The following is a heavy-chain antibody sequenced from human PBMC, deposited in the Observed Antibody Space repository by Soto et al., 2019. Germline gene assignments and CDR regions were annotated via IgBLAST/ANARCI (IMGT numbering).Heavy chain of an antibody. V-gene: IGHV4-39*01. CDR3: ARHAYRGQLVTAFDY. Sequence: SETLSLTCTVSGGSISSGTYYWGWIRQPPGGGLEWIGSILYSGSTYYNPSLKSRVTISVDTSKNQFSLKLSPVTAADTAVYYCARHAYRGQLVTAFDYWGQGTLVTVSS. CDR1: GGSISSGTYY. J-gene: IGHJ4*02. D-gene: IGHD6-6*01. CDR2: ILYSGST.